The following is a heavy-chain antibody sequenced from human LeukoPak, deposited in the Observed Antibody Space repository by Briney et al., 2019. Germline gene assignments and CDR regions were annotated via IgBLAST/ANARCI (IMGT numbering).Heavy chain of an antibody. J-gene: IGHJ4*02. CDR3: ARGRQWLVRGTFGY. CDR1: GGSFSGYY. D-gene: IGHD6-19*01. CDR2: INYSGST. V-gene: IGHV4-34*01. Sequence: SETLSLTCAVYGGSFSGYYWSWIRQPPGKGLDWIGEINYSGSTNYNPSLKSRVTLSVHTPKNQFSLKLSSVTAADTAVYYCARGRQWLVRGTFGYWGQGTLVTVSS.